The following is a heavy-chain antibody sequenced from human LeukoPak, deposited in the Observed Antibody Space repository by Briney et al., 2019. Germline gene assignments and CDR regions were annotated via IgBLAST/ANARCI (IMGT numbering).Heavy chain of an antibody. J-gene: IGHJ4*02. V-gene: IGHV3-23*01. CDR2: ISDSGGRT. CDR1: GVTLSNYG. D-gene: IGHD3-22*01. Sequence: GGSLRLSCAVSGVTLSNYGMSWVRQAPGKGLEWVAGISDSGGRTNYADSVKGRFTISRDNPKNTLYLQMNSLRAEDTAVYFCAKRGVVIRVILVGFHKEAYYFDSWGQGALVTVSA. CDR3: AKRGVVIRVILVGFHKEAYYFDS.